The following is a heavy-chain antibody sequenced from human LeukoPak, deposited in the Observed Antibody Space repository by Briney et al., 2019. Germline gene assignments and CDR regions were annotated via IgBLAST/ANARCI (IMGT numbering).Heavy chain of an antibody. Sequence: SETLSLTCTVSGGSIRSSYYYWGWIRQPPGKGLEWIGSIYDSGSTYYNPSLDSRVTISLDTSANQFSLQLNSVTAADTAVYYCVRHDGRGGATMGTFDSWGQGSLVTVSS. CDR1: GGSIRSSYYY. J-gene: IGHJ5*01. V-gene: IGHV4-39*01. D-gene: IGHD5-24*01. CDR2: IYDSGST. CDR3: VRHDGRGGATMGTFDS.